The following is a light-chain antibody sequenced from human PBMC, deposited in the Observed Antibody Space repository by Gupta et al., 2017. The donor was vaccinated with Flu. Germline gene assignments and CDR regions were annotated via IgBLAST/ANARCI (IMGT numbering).Light chain of an antibody. J-gene: IGKJ1*01. CDR3: QQYGSSPRT. CDR2: GAS. CDR1: QSVSSSY. Sequence: EIVLTQSPGTLSLSPGERATLSCRASQSVSSSYLAWYQQKPGQAPRLLIYGASSRATGIPDRFSGSGSGTDFTLTISRLEPKDFAVSYSQQYGSSPRTFGQGTKVEIK. V-gene: IGKV3-20*01.